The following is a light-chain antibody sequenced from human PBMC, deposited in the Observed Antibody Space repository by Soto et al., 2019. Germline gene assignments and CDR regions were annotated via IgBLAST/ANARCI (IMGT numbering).Light chain of an antibody. Sequence: VLTQAACVSGCPGESITISWAGTSSEVGVYNYGSWDRRHPGEAPELMIYEVVTRPSRVSKRFSGPRSGPTASLTISGLQAEDDADYYCRSFAISSTYVFRYGTKV. CDR1: SSEVGVYNY. V-gene: IGLV2-14*01. CDR2: EVV. CDR3: RSFAISSTYV. J-gene: IGLJ1*01.